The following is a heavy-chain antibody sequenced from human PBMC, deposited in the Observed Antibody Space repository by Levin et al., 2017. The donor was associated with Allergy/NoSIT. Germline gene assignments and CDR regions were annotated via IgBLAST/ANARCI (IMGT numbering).Heavy chain of an antibody. CDR2: IKQAGSEK. V-gene: IGHV3-7*01. D-gene: IGHD2-8*02. Sequence: GGSLRLSCAASGFTFNNNWMSWVRQAPGKGLEWVAHIKQAGSEKYYVDSVKGRFTISRDNAKNALFLQMNSLRAEDTAVYYCARYGTYWDFDYWGQGTLVTVSS. CDR3: ARYGTYWDFDY. CDR1: GFTFNNNW. J-gene: IGHJ4*02.